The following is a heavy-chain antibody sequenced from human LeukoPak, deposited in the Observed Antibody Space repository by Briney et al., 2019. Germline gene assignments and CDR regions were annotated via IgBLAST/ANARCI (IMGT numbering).Heavy chain of an antibody. D-gene: IGHD1-26*01. J-gene: IGHJ4*02. CDR3: ARKGLGGELGGFDY. V-gene: IGHV3-20*04. CDR1: GFTLEHYG. Sequence: GGSLRLSCEASGFTLEHYGMSWVRQAPGKGVEWVAGINWNGGITGYAGSVKGRFTISRDNAKNSLYLQMNSLRVEDTALYYCARKGLGGELGGFDYWGQGTLVTVSS. CDR2: INWNGGIT.